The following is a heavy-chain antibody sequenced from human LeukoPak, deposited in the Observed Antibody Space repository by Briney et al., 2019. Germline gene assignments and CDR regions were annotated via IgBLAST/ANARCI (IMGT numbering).Heavy chain of an antibody. D-gene: IGHD3-10*01. Sequence: ASVKVSCKASGYTFNNYGITWVRQAPGQGLECMGWISTYNGNTRYAQKFQGRVTMTTDTSTSTAYMELRSLRSDDTAVYYCARSGHRRYYYASGPDYWGQGTLVTVSS. V-gene: IGHV1-18*01. J-gene: IGHJ4*02. CDR2: ISTYNGNT. CDR3: ARSGHRRYYYASGPDY. CDR1: GYTFNNYG.